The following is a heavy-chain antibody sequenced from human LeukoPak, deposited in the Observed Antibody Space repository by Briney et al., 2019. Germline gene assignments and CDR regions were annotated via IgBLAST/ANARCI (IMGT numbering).Heavy chain of an antibody. V-gene: IGHV7-4-1*02. CDR3: ARGGIGDPLRGDY. Sequence: GASVKVSCKASGYTFANYAMNWVRQAPGQGLEWMGWINTNTGNPTYAQGFTGRFVFSLDTSVSTAYLQISSLKAEDTAVYYCARGGIGDPLRGDYWGQGTLVTVSS. J-gene: IGHJ4*02. CDR2: INTNTGNP. CDR1: GYTFANYA. D-gene: IGHD3-16*01.